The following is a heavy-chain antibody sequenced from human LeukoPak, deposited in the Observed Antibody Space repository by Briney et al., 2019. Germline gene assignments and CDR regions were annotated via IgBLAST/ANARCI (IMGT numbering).Heavy chain of an antibody. Sequence: GGSLRLSCAASGFTFSTCSMNWVRQAPGKGLEWVSSISSESYYTYYADSVKGRFTISRDNAGNSLFLQMNSLRAEDTAVYYCGRDLGSLDHWGQGALVTVSS. V-gene: IGHV3-21*01. D-gene: IGHD6-13*01. CDR3: GRDLGSLDH. CDR2: ISSESYYT. CDR1: GFTFSTCS. J-gene: IGHJ4*02.